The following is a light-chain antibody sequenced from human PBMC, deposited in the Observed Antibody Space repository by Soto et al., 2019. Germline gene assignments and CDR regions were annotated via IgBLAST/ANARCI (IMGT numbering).Light chain of an antibody. J-gene: IGKJ1*01. CDR3: QHYNSYST. Sequence: DIQMTQSTSTLSASVGDRVTITCRASQSVSPWLAWYQQKPGKAPDLLIYKVSTLESGVPSRFSGSGSGTEFTLTISSLQPDDSATYYCQHYNSYSTFGQGTKVEIK. CDR2: KVS. V-gene: IGKV1-5*03. CDR1: QSVSPW.